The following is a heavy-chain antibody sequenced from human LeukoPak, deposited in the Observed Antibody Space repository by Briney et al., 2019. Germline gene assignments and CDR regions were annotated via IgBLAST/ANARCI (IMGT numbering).Heavy chain of an antibody. D-gene: IGHD3-22*01. V-gene: IGHV3-11*04. CDR1: GFTFSDYY. CDR2: ISSSGSTI. Sequence: NPGGSLRLSCAASGFTFSDYYMSWIHQAPGKGLEWVSYISSSGSTIDYADSVRGRFTISRDNAKNSLYLQMNSLRAEDTAVYYCAKDWAYYYDNYGLDYWGQGTLVTVSS. CDR3: AKDWAYYYDNYGLDY. J-gene: IGHJ4*02.